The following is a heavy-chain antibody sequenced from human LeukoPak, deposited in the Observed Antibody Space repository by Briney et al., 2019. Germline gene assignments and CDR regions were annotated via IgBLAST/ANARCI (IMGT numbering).Heavy chain of an antibody. CDR2: INHSGST. V-gene: IGHV4-34*01. Sequence: SEILSLTCAVYGGSFSGYYWSWIRQPPGKGLEWIGEINHSGSTNYNPSLKSRVTISVDTSKNQFSLKLSSVTAADTAVYYCARGRGSYYTPPYFDYWGQGTLVTVSS. J-gene: IGHJ4*02. CDR1: GGSFSGYY. CDR3: ARGRGSYYTPPYFDY. D-gene: IGHD1-26*01.